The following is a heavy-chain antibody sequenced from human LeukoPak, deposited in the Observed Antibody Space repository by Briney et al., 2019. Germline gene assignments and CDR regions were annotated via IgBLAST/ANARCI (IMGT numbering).Heavy chain of an antibody. J-gene: IGHJ3*02. D-gene: IGHD3-10*01. CDR3: ARNFGRGAFDI. V-gene: IGHV1-46*03. CDR2: INPSGGST. Sequence: ASVKVSCKASRYTFTSYYMHWVRQAPRQGLAWMGIINPSGGSTSYAQKLQGRVTMTRDTSTSTVYMELSSLRSEDTAVYYCARNFGRGAFDIWGQGTMVTVSS. CDR1: RYTFTSYY.